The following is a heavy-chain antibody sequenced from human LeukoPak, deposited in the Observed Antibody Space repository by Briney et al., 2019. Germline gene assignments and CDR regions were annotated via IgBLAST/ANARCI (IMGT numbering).Heavy chain of an antibody. CDR2: IYHSGST. Sequence: PSETLSLTCTVSGGSISSGGYYWSWIRQHPGKGLEWIGYIYHSGSTYYNPSLKSRVTISVDTSKNQFSLKLSSVTAADTAVYYCARDCPGSGSCGMDVWGQGTTVTVSS. CDR1: GGSISSGGYY. CDR3: ARDCPGSGSCGMDV. V-gene: IGHV4-31*03. D-gene: IGHD3-10*01. J-gene: IGHJ6*02.